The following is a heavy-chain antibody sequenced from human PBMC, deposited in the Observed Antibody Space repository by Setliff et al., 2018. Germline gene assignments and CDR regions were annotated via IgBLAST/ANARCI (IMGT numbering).Heavy chain of an antibody. CDR3: ARVSPRARKLTGDLDY. CDR1: GGTFSSYS. J-gene: IGHJ4*02. CDR2: IIPILGIA. D-gene: IGHD7-27*01. V-gene: IGHV1-69*10. Sequence: SVKVSCKASGGTFSSYSISWVRQAPGQGLEWMGGIIPILGIANYAQKFQGRVTITADKSTSTAYMELSSLRSEDTAVYYCARVSPRARKLTGDLDYWGQGTPVTVSS.